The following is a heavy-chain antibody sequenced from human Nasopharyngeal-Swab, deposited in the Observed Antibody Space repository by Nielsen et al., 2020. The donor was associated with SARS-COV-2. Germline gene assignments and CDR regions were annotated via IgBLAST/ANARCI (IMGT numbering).Heavy chain of an antibody. D-gene: IGHD4-17*01. J-gene: IGHJ3*02. CDR3: ARDGYGDYGARRGVAFDI. CDR1: GFTFSDYY. V-gene: IGHV3-11*06. CDR2: ISSSSSYT. Sequence: GESLKISCAASGFTFSDYYMSWIRQAPGKGLEWVSYISSSSSYTNYADSVKGRFTISRDNAKNSLYLQMNSLRAEDTAVYYCARDGYGDYGARRGVAFDIWGQGTMVTVSS.